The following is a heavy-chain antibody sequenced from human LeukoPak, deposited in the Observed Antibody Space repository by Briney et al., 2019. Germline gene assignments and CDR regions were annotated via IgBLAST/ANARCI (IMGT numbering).Heavy chain of an antibody. CDR1: GYTFTGYY. CDR2: INPNSGGT. D-gene: IGHD2-2*01. V-gene: IGHV1-2*02. Sequence: ASVKVSCKASGYTFTGYYMHWVRQAPGQGLGWMGWINPNSGGTNYAQKFQGRVTMTRDTSISTAYMELSRLRSDDTAVYYCARDVVVVVPAARGPYNWFDPWGQGTLVTVSS. CDR3: ARDVVVVVPAARGPYNWFDP. J-gene: IGHJ5*02.